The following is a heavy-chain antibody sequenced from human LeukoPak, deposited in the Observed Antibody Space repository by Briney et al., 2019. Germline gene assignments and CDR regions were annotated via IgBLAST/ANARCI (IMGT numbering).Heavy chain of an antibody. D-gene: IGHD3-10*01. CDR1: GFTFSSYA. J-gene: IGHJ4*02. CDR3: ARVWAEADY. CDR2: ISYDGSNK. Sequence: PGRSLRLSCAASGFTFSSYAMHWVRQAPGKGLEWVAVISYDGSNKYYADSVKGRFTISRDNSKNTLYLQMNSLRAEDTAVYYCARVWAEADYWGQGTLVTVSS. V-gene: IGHV3-30-3*01.